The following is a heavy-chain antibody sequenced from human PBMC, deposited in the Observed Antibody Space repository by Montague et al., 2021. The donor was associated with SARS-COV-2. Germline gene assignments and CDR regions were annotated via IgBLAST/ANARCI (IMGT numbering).Heavy chain of an antibody. J-gene: IGHJ4*02. CDR1: GFTFSSYS. D-gene: IGHD6-19*01. CDR2: ISYDGSNK. CDR3: ARGKGISSGWFDY. Sequence: SLRLSCAASGFTFSSYSMHWVRQAPGKGLEWVAVISYDGSNKYYADSVKGRFTISRDNSKNTLYLQTNSLRAEDAAVYYCARGKGISSGWFDYWGQGTLVTVSS. V-gene: IGHV3-30-3*01.